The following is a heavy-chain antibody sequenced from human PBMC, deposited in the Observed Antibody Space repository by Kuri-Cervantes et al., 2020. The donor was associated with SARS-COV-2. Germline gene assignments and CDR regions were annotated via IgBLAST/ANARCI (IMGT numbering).Heavy chain of an antibody. J-gene: IGHJ6*03. CDR3: ARVRATVPNYYYYYYYMDV. CDR1: GFTFSGYD. V-gene: IGHV3-30*02. D-gene: IGHD4-11*01. CDR2: IRYDGSDK. Sequence: GESLKISCVPSGFTFSGYDMHWVRQAPGKGLEWVAFIRYDGSDKYYADSVKGRFTISRDSSKNTLYLQMNSLRAEDTAVYYCARVRATVPNYYYYYYYMDVWGKGTTVTVSS.